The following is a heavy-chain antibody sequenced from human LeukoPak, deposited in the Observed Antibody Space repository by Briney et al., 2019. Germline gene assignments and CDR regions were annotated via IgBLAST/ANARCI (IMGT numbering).Heavy chain of an antibody. CDR3: ASDYGGNSGNSAFDI. V-gene: IGHV4-34*01. J-gene: IGHJ3*02. CDR2: INHSGST. Sequence: PSETLSLTCAVYGGSFSGYYWSWIRQPPGKGLEWIGEINHSGSTNYNPSLKSRVTISVDTSKNQFSLKLSSVTAADTAVYYCASDYGGNSGNSAFDIWGQGTMVTVSS. CDR1: GGSFSGYY. D-gene: IGHD4-23*01.